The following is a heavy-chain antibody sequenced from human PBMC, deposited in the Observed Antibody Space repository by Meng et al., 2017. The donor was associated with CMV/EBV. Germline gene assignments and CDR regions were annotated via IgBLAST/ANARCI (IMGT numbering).Heavy chain of an antibody. D-gene: IGHD3-3*01. Sequence: SQTLSLTCAISGDSVSSNSAAWNWIRQSPSRGLEWLGRTYYRSKWYNDYAVSVKSRITINPDTSKNQFSLQLNSVTPEDTAVYYCAREEISITICGVVIMYWFDPWGQGTLVTVSS. V-gene: IGHV6-1*01. CDR2: TYYRSKWYN. CDR3: AREEISITICGVVIMYWFDP. CDR1: GDSVSSNSAA. J-gene: IGHJ5*02.